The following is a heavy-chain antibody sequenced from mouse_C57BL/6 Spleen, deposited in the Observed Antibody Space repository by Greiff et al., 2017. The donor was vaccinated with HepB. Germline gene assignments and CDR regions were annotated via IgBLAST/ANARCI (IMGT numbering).Heavy chain of an antibody. CDR2: IYPGDGDT. D-gene: IGHD2-2*01. CDR1: GYAFSSSW. J-gene: IGHJ2*01. CDR3: ARTGGYYGYGGGAFFDY. V-gene: IGHV1-82*01. Sequence: QVQLQQSGPELVKPGASVKISCKASGYAFSSSWMNWVKQRPGKGLEWIGRIYPGDGDTNYNGKFKGKATLTADKSSSTAYMQLSSLTSEDSAVYFCARTGGYYGYGGGAFFDYWGQGTTLTVSS.